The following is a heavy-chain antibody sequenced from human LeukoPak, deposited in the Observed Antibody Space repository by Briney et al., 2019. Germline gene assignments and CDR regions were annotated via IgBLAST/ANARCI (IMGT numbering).Heavy chain of an antibody. D-gene: IGHD1-1*01. CDR3: AIWTSGNY. CDR2: MDPSGSQK. Sequence: GGSLRLSCAASGFTFNRSWMNWVRQAPGKGLEWAANMDPSGSQKRYVDSVKGRFTISKDNPGTSLYLEMYSLRAEDAAIYYCAIWTSGNYWGQGTPVTVSS. J-gene: IGHJ4*02. V-gene: IGHV3-7*01. CDR1: GFTFNRSW.